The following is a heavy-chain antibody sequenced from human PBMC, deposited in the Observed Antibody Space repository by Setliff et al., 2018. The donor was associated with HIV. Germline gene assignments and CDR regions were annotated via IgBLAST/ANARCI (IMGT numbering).Heavy chain of an antibody. CDR1: GFIFGDYY. D-gene: IGHD3-10*01. CDR3: ATDRVLPSARRGGWLDP. J-gene: IGHJ5*02. CDR2: VDPEDGAT. V-gene: IGHV1-69-2*01. Sequence: ASVKVSCKGSGFIFGDYYMHWVQLAPGKGLEWMGRVDPEDGATIYAEKFQGRLTITADTSTDTTYMELSSLRADDTAIYYCATDRVLPSARRGGWLDPWGQGTLVTVSS.